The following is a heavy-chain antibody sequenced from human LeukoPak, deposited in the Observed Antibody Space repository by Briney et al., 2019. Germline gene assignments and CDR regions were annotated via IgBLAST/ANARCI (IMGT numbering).Heavy chain of an antibody. CDR3: ARWYCSSTSCQYYGMDV. J-gene: IGHJ6*02. Sequence: GESLKISCQGSGYSFTSYWIGWVRQMPGKGLEWMGIIYPGDSDTRYSPSFQGQVTISADKSISTAYLQWSSLKASDTAMYYCARWYCSSTSCQYYGMDVWGQGTTVTVSS. CDR2: IYPGDSDT. D-gene: IGHD2-2*01. CDR1: GYSFTSYW. V-gene: IGHV5-51*01.